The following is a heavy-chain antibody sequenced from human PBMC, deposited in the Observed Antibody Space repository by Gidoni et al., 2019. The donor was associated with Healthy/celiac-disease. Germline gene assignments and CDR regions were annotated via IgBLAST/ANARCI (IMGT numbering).Heavy chain of an antibody. D-gene: IGHD3-16*01. Sequence: QVQLVQSGAEVKKPGASVKVSCKASGYTFTSYYMHWVRQAPGQGLEWMGIINPSGGSTNYAQKFQGRITMTRDTSTSTVYMQLSSLRSEDTAVYYCARGASSGGVIDYWGQGTLVTVSS. CDR3: ARGASSGGVIDY. CDR2: INPSGGST. V-gene: IGHV1-46*01. J-gene: IGHJ4*02. CDR1: GYTFTSYY.